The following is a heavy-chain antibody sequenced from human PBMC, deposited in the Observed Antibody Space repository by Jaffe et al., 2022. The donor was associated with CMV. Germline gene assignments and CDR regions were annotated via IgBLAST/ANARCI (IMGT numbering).Heavy chain of an antibody. V-gene: IGHV4-31*03. CDR1: GDSISSGDYY. Sequence: QVHLQESGPGLVKPSQTLSLTCTVSGDSISSGDYYWSWIRQHPGKGLEWIGYIYYSGSTYYNPSLKSRITISIDTSKNQFSLKLNSVTAADTAVYYCAGSITMVRENIINAPFDFWGQGTLVTVSS. CDR3: AGSITMVRENIINAPFDF. J-gene: IGHJ4*02. D-gene: IGHD3-10*01. CDR2: IYYSGST.